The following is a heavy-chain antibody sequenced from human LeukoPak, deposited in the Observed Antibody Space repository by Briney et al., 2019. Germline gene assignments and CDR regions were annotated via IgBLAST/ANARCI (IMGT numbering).Heavy chain of an antibody. D-gene: IGHD3-10*01. J-gene: IGHJ6*02. V-gene: IGHV4-59*08. CDR2: FYYTGST. Sequence: PSETLSLTCTVSGGSISNYYWNWVRQPPGKGLEWIGYFYYTGSTHYNPSLKSRVTISVDTSKNQFSLKLSSVTAADTAVYYCSRLTNYGYHYYYGMDVWGQGTTVTVSS. CDR1: GGSISNYY. CDR3: SRLTNYGYHYYYGMDV.